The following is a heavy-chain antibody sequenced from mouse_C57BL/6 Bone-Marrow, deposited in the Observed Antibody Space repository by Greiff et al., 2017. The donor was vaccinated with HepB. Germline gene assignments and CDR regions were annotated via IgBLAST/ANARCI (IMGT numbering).Heavy chain of an antibody. CDR3: VRHTGWCTDYAMDY. D-gene: IGHD1-1*02. J-gene: IGHJ4*01. CDR1: GFSFNTYA. V-gene: IGHV10-1*01. Sequence: EVKLQESGGGLVQPKGSLKLSCAASGFSFNTYAMNWVRQAPGKGLEWVARIRSKSNNYATYYADSVKDRFTIYRDDSESMLYLQMNNLKTEDTAMYYCVRHTGWCTDYAMDYWGQGTSVTVAS. CDR2: IRSKSNNYAT.